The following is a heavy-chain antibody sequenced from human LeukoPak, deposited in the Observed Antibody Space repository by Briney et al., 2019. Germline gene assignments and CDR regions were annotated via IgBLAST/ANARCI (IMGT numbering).Heavy chain of an antibody. CDR1: GYTFTSYG. CDR3: ASARDYGGNSDKAFDI. Sequence: GASVKVSCKASGYTFTSYGISWVRQAPGQGLEWMGWISAYNGNTNYAQKLQGRVTMTTDTSTSTAYMELRSLRSDDTAVYYCASARDYGGNSDKAFDIWGQGTMVTVSS. V-gene: IGHV1-18*01. D-gene: IGHD4-23*01. J-gene: IGHJ3*02. CDR2: ISAYNGNT.